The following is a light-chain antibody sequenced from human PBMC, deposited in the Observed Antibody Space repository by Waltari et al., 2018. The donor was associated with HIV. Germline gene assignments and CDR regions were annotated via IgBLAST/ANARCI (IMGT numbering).Light chain of an antibody. CDR2: EVF. CDR1: SSDVGSYNL. CDR3: CSYAGSRIP. V-gene: IGLV2-23*02. Sequence: QSALTQPASVPGSFGQSITISGTGSSSDVGSYNLVSWYQHHPGKAPKLILYEVFKRPSVVSNRFSGSKSGNTASLTVSGLQAEDEGHYYCCSYAGSRIPFGGGTKLTVL. J-gene: IGLJ2*01.